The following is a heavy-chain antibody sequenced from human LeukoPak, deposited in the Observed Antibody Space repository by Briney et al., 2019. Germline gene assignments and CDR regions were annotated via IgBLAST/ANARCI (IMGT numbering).Heavy chain of an antibody. CDR1: GGSFSGYY. Sequence: SETLSLTCAVYGGSFSGYYWSWIRQPPGKGLEWIGEINHSGSTNYNPSLKSRVTISVDTSKNQFSLKLSSVTAADTAVYYCARTHIVVVTAIPRDWYFDLWGRGTLVTDSS. V-gene: IGHV4-34*01. CDR3: ARTHIVVVTAIPRDWYFDL. D-gene: IGHD2-21*02. J-gene: IGHJ2*01. CDR2: INHSGST.